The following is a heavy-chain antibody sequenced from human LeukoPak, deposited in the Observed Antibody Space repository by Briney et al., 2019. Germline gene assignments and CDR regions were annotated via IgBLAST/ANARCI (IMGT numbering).Heavy chain of an antibody. D-gene: IGHD1-1*01. V-gene: IGHV4-34*01. CDR3: AKYNWNASNNWFDP. J-gene: IGHJ5*02. CDR2: INHSGNA. CDR1: GGSFSGYY. Sequence: KPSETLSLTCAVSGGSFSGYYWTWIRQPPGKGLEWIGEINHSGNANYNPSLKSRVTISVDTSKNQFSLKLSSVTAADTAVYYCAKYNWNASNNWFDPWGQGTLVTVSS.